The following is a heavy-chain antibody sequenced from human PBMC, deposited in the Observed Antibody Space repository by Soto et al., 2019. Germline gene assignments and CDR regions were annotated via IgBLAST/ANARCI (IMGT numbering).Heavy chain of an antibody. Sequence: ASVKVSCKASGYTFTSYDINWVRQATGQGLEWMGWMNPNSGNTGYAQKFQGRVTMTRNTSISTAYMELSSLRSEDTAVYYCARSDDFRRAPPADWGQGTLVTVAS. CDR2: MNPNSGNT. V-gene: IGHV1-8*01. J-gene: IGHJ1*01. D-gene: IGHD3-3*01. CDR1: GYTFTSYD. CDR3: ARSDDFRRAPPAD.